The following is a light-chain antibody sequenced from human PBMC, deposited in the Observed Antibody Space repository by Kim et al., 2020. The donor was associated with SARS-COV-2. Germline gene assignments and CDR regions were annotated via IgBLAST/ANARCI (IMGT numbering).Light chain of an antibody. V-gene: IGLV2-11*01. J-gene: IGLJ2*01. CDR1: SSDVGAFDY. CDR2: DVT. Sequence: QSALTQPRSVSGSPGQSVTISCTGSSSDVGAFDYVSLVPTAPRQAPKLIISDVTKRPSGVPDRFSGSKSDNTAYLTVSGLQAEDEADYYCCAYAGTSIIHLFGGGTQLTVL. CDR3: CAYAGTSIIHL.